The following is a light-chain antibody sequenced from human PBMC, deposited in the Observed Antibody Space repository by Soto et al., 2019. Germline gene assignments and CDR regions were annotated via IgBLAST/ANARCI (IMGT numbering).Light chain of an antibody. CDR3: ISYTSSSTYD. V-gene: IGLV2-14*01. Sequence: QSALTQPASVSGSPGQSITISCAGTSSDVGGYNYVSWYQQNPGKAPKLMIYEVSNRPSGGSNRFAGSKSGNTDSLTISGLQAEYEADYDRISYTSSSTYDFGTGPK. J-gene: IGLJ1*01. CDR2: EVS. CDR1: SSDVGGYNY.